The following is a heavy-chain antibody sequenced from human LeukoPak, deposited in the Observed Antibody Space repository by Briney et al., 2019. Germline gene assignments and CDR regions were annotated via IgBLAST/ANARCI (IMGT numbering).Heavy chain of an antibody. CDR1: GYTFSSHT. V-gene: IGHV1-3*01. J-gene: IGHJ4*02. Sequence: ASVKVSCKASGYTFSSHTMHWVRQAPGQRLEWMGWINVGNGNTKYSQKFQGRVTITRDTSASTAYMELRSLRSEDTAVYYCAREIYDYVWGSYRPYYFDYWGQGTLVTVSS. D-gene: IGHD3-16*02. CDR3: AREIYDYVWGSYRPYYFDY. CDR2: INVGNGNT.